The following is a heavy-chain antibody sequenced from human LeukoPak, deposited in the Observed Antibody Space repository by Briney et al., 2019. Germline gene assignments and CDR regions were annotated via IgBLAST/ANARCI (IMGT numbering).Heavy chain of an antibody. CDR1: GFTFSSYW. V-gene: IGHV3-23*01. D-gene: IGHD6-13*01. CDR3: AKDQSSSSWYYFDY. Sequence: PGGSLRLSCAASGFTFSSYWMSWVRQAPGKGLEWVSAISGSGGSTYYADSVKSRFTISRDNSKNTLYLQMNSLRAEDTAVYYCAKDQSSSSWYYFDYWGQGTLVTVSS. CDR2: ISGSGGST. J-gene: IGHJ4*02.